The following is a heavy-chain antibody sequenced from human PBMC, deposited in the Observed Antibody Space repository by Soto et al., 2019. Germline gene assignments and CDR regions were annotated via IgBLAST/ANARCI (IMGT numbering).Heavy chain of an antibody. CDR3: ASDSGYKRAWSYCFDY. D-gene: IGHD3-22*01. Sequence: GGSLRLSCAASGFTFSSYWMSWVRQAPGKGLEWVANIKQDGSEKYYVDSVKGRFTISRDNAKNSLYLQMNSLRAEDTAVYYCASDSGYKRAWSYCFDYWGQGTLVTVSS. CDR1: GFTFSSYW. CDR2: IKQDGSEK. J-gene: IGHJ4*02. V-gene: IGHV3-7*03.